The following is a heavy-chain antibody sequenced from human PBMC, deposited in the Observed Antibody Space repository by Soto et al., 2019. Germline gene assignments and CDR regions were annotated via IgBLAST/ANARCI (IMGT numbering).Heavy chain of an antibody. CDR2: IYYSGST. CDR3: ARSRVWGSKPFDY. Sequence: SETLSLTCTVSGGSVSSGSYYWSWIRQPPGKGLEWIGYIYYSGSTNYNPSLKSRVTISVDTSKNQFSLKLSSVTAADTAVYYCARSRVWGSKPFDYWGQGTLVTVSS. J-gene: IGHJ4*02. V-gene: IGHV4-61*01. D-gene: IGHD3-16*01. CDR1: GGSVSSGSYY.